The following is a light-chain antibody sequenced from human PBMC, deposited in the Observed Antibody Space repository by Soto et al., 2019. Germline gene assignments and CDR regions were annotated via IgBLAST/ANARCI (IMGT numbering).Light chain of an antibody. Sequence: QSALTQPASVSGSPGQSITISCTGTSSDVGGYNYVSWYQQHPGKAPKLMIYDVSNRPSGVSNRFSASKSGNTASLTISGLHAEDEADYYCSSYTSSSTLGFGGGTKLTVL. J-gene: IGLJ2*01. CDR3: SSYTSSSTLG. CDR1: SSDVGGYNY. CDR2: DVS. V-gene: IGLV2-14*01.